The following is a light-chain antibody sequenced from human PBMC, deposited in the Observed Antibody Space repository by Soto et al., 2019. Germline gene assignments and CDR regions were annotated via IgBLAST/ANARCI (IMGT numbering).Light chain of an antibody. CDR3: RQANSFPLT. CDR1: QGISSW. J-gene: IGKJ4*01. Sequence: DIQMTQSPSSVSASVGDRVTITCRASQGISSWVAWYQQKPGKAPKLLIYAASSLQSGVQSRISGSGSGPDVTLTISSLQPDDVVTYYWRQANSFPLTFGGGTKVEIK. CDR2: AAS. V-gene: IGKV1-12*01.